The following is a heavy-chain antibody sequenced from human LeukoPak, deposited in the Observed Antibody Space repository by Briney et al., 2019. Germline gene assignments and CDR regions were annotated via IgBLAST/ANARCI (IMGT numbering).Heavy chain of an antibody. Sequence: GGSLRLSCAASGFTFGSYAMSWVRQAPGKGLEWVSVISRSGDGTYYADSVKGRFTISRDTSKNTLYLQMNSLRAEDTAVYYCAKDARITAAWSYWYFDLWGRGTLVTVSS. CDR3: AKDARITAAWSYWYFDL. CDR1: GFTFGSYA. J-gene: IGHJ2*01. V-gene: IGHV3-23*01. D-gene: IGHD6-13*01. CDR2: ISRSGDGT.